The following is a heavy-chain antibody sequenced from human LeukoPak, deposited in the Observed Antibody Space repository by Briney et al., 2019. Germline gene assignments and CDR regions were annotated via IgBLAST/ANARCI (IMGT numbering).Heavy chain of an antibody. CDR3: AREDYYDSSGYEDY. V-gene: IGHV3-30-3*01. J-gene: IGHJ4*02. Sequence: GGSLRLSCAASGFTFSSYAMHWVRRAPGKGLEWVAVISYDGSNKYYADSVKGRFTISRDNSKNTLYLQMNSLRAEDTAVYYCAREDYYDSSGYEDYWGQGTLVTVSS. CDR2: ISYDGSNK. CDR1: GFTFSSYA. D-gene: IGHD3-22*01.